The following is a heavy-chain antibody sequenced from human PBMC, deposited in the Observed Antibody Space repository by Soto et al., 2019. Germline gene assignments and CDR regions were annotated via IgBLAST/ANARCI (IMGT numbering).Heavy chain of an antibody. Sequence: QVQLLQSGAEVKKPGASVKVSCKASGYTFTSYGISWERQAPGQGLEGMGWISAYNGNTNYAQKLQGRVTMTTDTCTSTAYMGLRSLRSDDTAVYYCARSACSGGSCYSYYFDYWGQGTLVTVSS. J-gene: IGHJ4*02. D-gene: IGHD2-15*01. CDR1: GYTFTSYG. CDR2: ISAYNGNT. CDR3: ARSACSGGSCYSYYFDY. V-gene: IGHV1-18*01.